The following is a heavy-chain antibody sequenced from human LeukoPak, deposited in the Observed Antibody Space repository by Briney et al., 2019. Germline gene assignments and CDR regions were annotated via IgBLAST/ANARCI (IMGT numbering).Heavy chain of an antibody. V-gene: IGHV4-34*01. CDR2: INHSGST. J-gene: IGHJ6*02. D-gene: IGHD3-3*01. Sequence: SETLSLTCAVYGGSFSGYHWSWIRQPPGKGLEWIGEINHSGSTNYNPSLKSRVTISVDTSKNQFSLKLSSVTAADTAVYYCATWFKPYYDFWSGFLSADYYYYGMDVWGQGTTVTVSS. CDR1: GGSFSGYH. CDR3: ATWFKPYYDFWSGFLSADYYYYGMDV.